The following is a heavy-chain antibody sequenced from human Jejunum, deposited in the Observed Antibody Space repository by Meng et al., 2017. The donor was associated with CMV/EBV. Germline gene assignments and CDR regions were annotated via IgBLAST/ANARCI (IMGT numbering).Heavy chain of an antibody. CDR1: GFSFSASW. V-gene: IGHV3-7*01. Sequence: CVPSGFSFSASWMSSVRQGPGKGLEWVANINEDGGEKHHVGSVEGRFTISRDNAKNSLYLQMNSLRVEDTALYYCAQYKEDALHIWGQGTTVTVSS. D-gene: IGHD1-1*01. J-gene: IGHJ3*02. CDR3: AQYKEDALHI. CDR2: INEDGGEK.